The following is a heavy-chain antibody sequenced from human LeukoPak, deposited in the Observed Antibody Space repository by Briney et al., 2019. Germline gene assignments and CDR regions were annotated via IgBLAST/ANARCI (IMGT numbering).Heavy chain of an antibody. D-gene: IGHD5-18*01. CDR3: ATDQYGYYPPGDY. V-gene: IGHV1-8*03. J-gene: IGHJ4*02. CDR2: MNPNSGNT. CDR1: GYTFTSYD. Sequence: ASVKVSCKASGYTFTSYDTNWVRQATGQGLEWMGWMNPNSGNTGYAQKFQGRVTITRNTSISTAYMELSSLRSDDTAVYCCATDQYGYYPPGDYWGQGTLVSVSS.